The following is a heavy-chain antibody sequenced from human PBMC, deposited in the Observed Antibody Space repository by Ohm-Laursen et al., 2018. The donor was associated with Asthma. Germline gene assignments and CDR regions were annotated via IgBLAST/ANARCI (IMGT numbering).Heavy chain of an antibody. CDR1: GYTLTELS. V-gene: IGHV1-46*03. CDR2: INPSGGNT. CDR3: ARDQVHVAAAVGWYFDY. D-gene: IGHD6-13*01. J-gene: IGHJ4*02. Sequence: GASVKVSCNVSGYTLTELSMHWVRQAPGQGLEWMGIINPSGGNTSYAQKFQGRVTMTRDTSTSTVYMELSSLRSEDTAVYYCARDQVHVAAAVGWYFDYWGQGTLVTVSS.